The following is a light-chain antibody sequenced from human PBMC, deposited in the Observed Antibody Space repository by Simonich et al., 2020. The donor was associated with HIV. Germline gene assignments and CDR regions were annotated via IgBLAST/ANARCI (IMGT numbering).Light chain of an antibody. V-gene: IGKV3-15*01. Sequence: IVMTQSPATLSVSPGERATLSCRASQSIASNLAWYQQKPGQAPRLLIYGASSRATGVQARFSGSGFGTEFSLTISSMQSEDFAVYYCQQYNNWPSPFTFGPGTKVDIK. CDR1: QSIASN. CDR2: GAS. CDR3: QQYNNWPSPFT. J-gene: IGKJ3*01.